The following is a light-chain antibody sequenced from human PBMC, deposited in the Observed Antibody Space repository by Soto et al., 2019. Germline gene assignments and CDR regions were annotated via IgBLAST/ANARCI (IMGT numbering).Light chain of an antibody. CDR3: SSYTNSSTQV. CDR2: EVS. CDR1: SSDVGGYNY. J-gene: IGLJ2*01. V-gene: IGLV2-14*01. Sequence: QSALTQPASVSGSPGQSITISCTGTSSDVGGYNYVSWYQQHPGKAPKFMIYEVSNRPSGVSNRFSGSKSGNTASLTISGLQAEDEADYNCSSYTNSSTQVFGGGTKVTVL.